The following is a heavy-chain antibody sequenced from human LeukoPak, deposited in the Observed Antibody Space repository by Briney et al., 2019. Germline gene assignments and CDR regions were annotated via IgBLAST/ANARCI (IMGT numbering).Heavy chain of an antibody. CDR2: FDPEDGET. J-gene: IGHJ5*02. D-gene: IGHD3-22*01. CDR1: GYTLTELS. Sequence: GASVKVSCKVSGYTLTELSMHWVRQAPGKGLEWMGGFDPEDGETIYAQKFQGRVTMTEDTSTDTAYMELGSLRSEDTAVYYCATVPRNYYDSSGRDNWFDPWGQGTLVTVSS. V-gene: IGHV1-24*01. CDR3: ATVPRNYYDSSGRDNWFDP.